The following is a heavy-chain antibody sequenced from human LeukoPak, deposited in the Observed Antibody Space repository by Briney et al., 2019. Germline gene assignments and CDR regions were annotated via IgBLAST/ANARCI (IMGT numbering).Heavy chain of an antibody. D-gene: IGHD2-21*01. V-gene: IGHV1-69*13. CDR2: IIPIFGTA. Sequence: ASVKVSCKASGGTFSSYAISWVRQAPGQGLEWMGGIIPIFGTANYAQKFQGRVTITADESTSTAYMELSSLRSEDAAVYYCARGPSPYCGGDCYSGLFDYWGQGTLVTVSS. J-gene: IGHJ4*02. CDR1: GGTFSSYA. CDR3: ARGPSPYCGGDCYSGLFDY.